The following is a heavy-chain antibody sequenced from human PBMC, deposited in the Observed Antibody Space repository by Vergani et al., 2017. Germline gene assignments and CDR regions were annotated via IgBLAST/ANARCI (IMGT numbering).Heavy chain of an antibody. CDR1: GYSITSGYY. D-gene: IGHD3-10*01. J-gene: IGHJ5*02. CDR2: IYHTGSA. V-gene: IGHV4-38-2*01. CDR3: VRTVALWFGETKDGGWFDP. Sequence: QVQLLESGPGLLKPSETLSLTCSVSGYSITSGYYWGWIRQPPGRGLEWIGSIYHTGSAYYNPSLKSRVTVSVDTSMNQVSLKLNSVTAADTAVYYCVRTVALWFGETKDGGWFDPWDHGTLVTVTS.